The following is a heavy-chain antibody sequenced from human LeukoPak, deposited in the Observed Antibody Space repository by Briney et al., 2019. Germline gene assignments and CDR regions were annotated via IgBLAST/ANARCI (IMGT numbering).Heavy chain of an antibody. V-gene: IGHV3-30*03. CDR2: ISYDGSNK. D-gene: IGHD4-17*01. CDR3: ARDPHYGDYVNYFGY. Sequence: LSLTCAVYGGSFSGYYWSWIRQVPGKGLEWVAVISYDGSNKYYADSVKGRFTISRDNSKNTLYLQMNSLRAEDTAVYYCARDPHYGDYVNYFGYWGQGTLVTVSS. J-gene: IGHJ4*02. CDR1: GGSFSGYY.